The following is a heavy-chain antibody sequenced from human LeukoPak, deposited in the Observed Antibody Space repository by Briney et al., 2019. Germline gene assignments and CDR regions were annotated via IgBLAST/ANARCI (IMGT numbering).Heavy chain of an antibody. J-gene: IGHJ5*02. Sequence: SETLSLTCTVSGNSFGDYYWSWIRQPAGKGLEWIGRIYTSGSTTYNPSLKSRVAMSVDTSKSQFSLNLMSVTAADTAVYYCTRDTGTTGEVKFDPWGQGTLVTVSS. CDR3: TRDTGTTGEVKFDP. D-gene: IGHD4-17*01. CDR1: GNSFGDYY. V-gene: IGHV4-4*07. CDR2: IYTSGST.